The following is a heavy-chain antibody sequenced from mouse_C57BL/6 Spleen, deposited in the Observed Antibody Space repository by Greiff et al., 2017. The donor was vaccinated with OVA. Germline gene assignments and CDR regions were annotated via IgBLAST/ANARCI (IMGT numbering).Heavy chain of an antibody. CDR3: ARGEDSSGYNYAMDY. CDR1: GYTFPSYW. CDR2: INPSSGYT. J-gene: IGHJ4*01. Sequence: VQLQQSGAELAKPGASVKLSCKASGYTFPSYWMHWVKQRPGQGLEWIGSINPSSGYTKYNQKFKDKATFTADKSSSTAYMQLSSLTYEDSAVYYCARGEDSSGYNYAMDYWGQGTSGTVSS. V-gene: IGHV1-7*01. D-gene: IGHD3-2*02.